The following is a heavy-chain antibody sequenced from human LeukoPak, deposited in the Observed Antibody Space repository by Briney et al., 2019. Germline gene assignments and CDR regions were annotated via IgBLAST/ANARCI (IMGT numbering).Heavy chain of an antibody. D-gene: IGHD3-10*01. CDR3: ARHRGSGSPYFDY. CDR1: GDSIINYY. V-gene: IGHV4-59*08. J-gene: IGHJ4*02. Sequence: SETLSLTCTVSGDSIINYYWSWIRQSPGKGLEWIGYIYYSGSTKYNPSLKSRVTISVDTSKNQFSLKLSSVTAADTAVYYSARHRGSGSPYFDYWGQGTLVTVSS. CDR2: IYYSGST.